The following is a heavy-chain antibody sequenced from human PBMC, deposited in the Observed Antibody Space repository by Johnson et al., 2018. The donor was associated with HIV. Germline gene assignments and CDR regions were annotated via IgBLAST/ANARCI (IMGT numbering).Heavy chain of an antibody. CDR1: GITFSSYA. CDR3: ASGKIPYYYDGTGYRWATAFDI. CDR2: ISYDGSNK. J-gene: IGHJ3*02. D-gene: IGHD3-22*01. V-gene: IGHV3-30*14. Sequence: QVQLVESGGGVVQPGRSLRLSCAASGITFSSYAMHWVRQAPGKGLEWVAVISYDGSNKYYADSVKGRFTISRANSRNTLYLQMDSLRADDTAVYYCASGKIPYYYDGTGYRWATAFDIWGQGTMVTVSS.